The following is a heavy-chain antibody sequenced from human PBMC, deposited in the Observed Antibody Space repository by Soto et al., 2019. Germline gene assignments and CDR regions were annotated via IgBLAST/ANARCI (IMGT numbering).Heavy chain of an antibody. Sequence: GASVKVSCKASGGTFSSYAISWVRQAPGQGLEWMGGIIPILGTANYAQKFQGRVTITADESTSTAYMELSSLRSEDTAVYYCAHPKTRSSTGDYYYGMDVWGQGTTVTVSS. J-gene: IGHJ6*02. D-gene: IGHD2-2*01. CDR2: IIPILGTA. CDR3: AHPKTRSSTGDYYYGMDV. V-gene: IGHV1-69*13. CDR1: GGTFSSYA.